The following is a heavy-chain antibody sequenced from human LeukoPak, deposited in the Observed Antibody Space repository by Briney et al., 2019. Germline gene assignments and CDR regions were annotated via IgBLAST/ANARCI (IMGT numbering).Heavy chain of an antibody. CDR1: GFPLSDYG. V-gene: IGHV3-30*18. D-gene: IGHD6-13*01. Sequence: GGSLRLSCAASGFPLSDYGMHWARLAPGKGLEGVAHISQDGSSQNYADSVQGRFTISRDNSKNTVDLQMNSLRAEDTAVYYCAKDGPLPYTSTSFGRHFLEYWGQGTLVTVSS. J-gene: IGHJ4*02. CDR2: ISQDGSSQ. CDR3: AKDGPLPYTSTSFGRHFLEY.